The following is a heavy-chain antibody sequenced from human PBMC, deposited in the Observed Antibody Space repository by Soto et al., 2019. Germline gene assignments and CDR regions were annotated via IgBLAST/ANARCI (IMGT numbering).Heavy chain of an antibody. V-gene: IGHV1-2*02. CDR3: ARGGDTILAPLP. CDR2: INPNSGVT. Sequence: ASVKVSCKASGYTFTGYFMHWVRQAPGQGLEWMGYINPNSGVTKYAQKFQGRVTLTRDTSINTAYMEMTMLTSDDTAVYYCARGGDTILAPLPWGQGTLVTVSS. D-gene: IGHD3-10*01. CDR1: GYTFTGYF. J-gene: IGHJ5*02.